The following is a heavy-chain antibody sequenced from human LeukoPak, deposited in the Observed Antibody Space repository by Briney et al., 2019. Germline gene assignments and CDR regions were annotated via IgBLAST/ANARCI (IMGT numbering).Heavy chain of an antibody. CDR2: IXXSVGST. J-gene: IGHJ6*02. CDR3: AHDVSSGSSNYYYGMDV. D-gene: IGHD6-19*01. Sequence: IXXSVGSTYYADCGKGRVTIYRDNSKNRLYLQKNSLRAEDTAVYYCAHDVSSGSSNYYYGMDVWGQGTTVTVSS. V-gene: IGHV3-23*01.